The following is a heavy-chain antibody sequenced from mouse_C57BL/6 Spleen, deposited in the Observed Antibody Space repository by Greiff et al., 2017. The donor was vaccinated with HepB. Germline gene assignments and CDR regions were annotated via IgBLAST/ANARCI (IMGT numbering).Heavy chain of an antibody. CDR1: GYTFTDYN. CDR3: ARGPSYYYGSSYYYAMDY. V-gene: IGHV1-18*01. D-gene: IGHD1-1*01. Sequence: EVQLQQSGPELVKPGASVKIPCKASGYTFTDYNMDWVKQSHGKSLEWIGDINPNNGGTIYNQKFKGKATLTVDKSSSTAYMELRSLTSEDTAVYYCARGPSYYYGSSYYYAMDYWGQGTSVTVSS. J-gene: IGHJ4*01. CDR2: INPNNGGT.